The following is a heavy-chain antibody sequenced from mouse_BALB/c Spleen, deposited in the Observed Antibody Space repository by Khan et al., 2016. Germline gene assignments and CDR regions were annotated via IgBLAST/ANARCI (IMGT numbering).Heavy chain of an antibody. CDR3: ARSAMIKY. CDR1: GYSITSGYG. V-gene: IGHV3-2*02. Sequence: EVQLQESGPGLVKPSQSLSLTCTVTGYSITSGYGWNWIRQFPGNKLEWMGYISYSGSTHYNPSLKSRISIPRDTAKKQFFLQLNSVTTEDTATYYCARSAMIKYWGQGTTLTVSS. CDR2: ISYSGST. J-gene: IGHJ2*01. D-gene: IGHD2-3*01.